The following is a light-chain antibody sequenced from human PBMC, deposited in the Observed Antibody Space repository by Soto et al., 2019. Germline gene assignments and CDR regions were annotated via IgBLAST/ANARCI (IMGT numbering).Light chain of an antibody. CDR1: RSNIGAGYD. CDR3: QSYDDSLSGSGV. CDR2: SFN. Sequence: QSALTQPPSVSGAPVQTVTISCTGSRSNIGAGYDIHWYQFLPGTAPKLLLYSFNKRPSGIPDRFSGSKSGTSASLAITGLQPEDEADYYCQSYDDSLSGSGVFGTGTKVTVL. J-gene: IGLJ1*01. V-gene: IGLV1-40*01.